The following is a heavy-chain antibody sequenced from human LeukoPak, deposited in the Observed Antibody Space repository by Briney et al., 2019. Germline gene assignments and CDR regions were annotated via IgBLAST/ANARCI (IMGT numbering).Heavy chain of an antibody. CDR1: GFTFSSHG. CDR2: IRYDGSNK. Sequence: GGSLRLSCVASGFTFSSHGMHWVRQAPGKGLEWVAFIRYDGSNKYYADSVKGRFTISRDNSKNTLYLQMNSLRAEDTAVYYCAKDQRRHYYGSGSYSVVDYWGQGTLVTVSS. D-gene: IGHD3-10*01. V-gene: IGHV3-30*02. J-gene: IGHJ4*02. CDR3: AKDQRRHYYGSGSYSVVDY.